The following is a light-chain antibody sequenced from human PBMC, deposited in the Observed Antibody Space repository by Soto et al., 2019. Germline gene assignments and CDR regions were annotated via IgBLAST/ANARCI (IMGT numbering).Light chain of an antibody. CDR2: AAS. CDR3: QQTYSTTWP. Sequence: DIQMTQSPSSLSASVGDRVTITCRASQGISTYLNWYHQKPGKAPKLLIYAASSLQSGVPSRFSGSGSETDFTLTISSLQPEDFATYSCQQTYSTTWPFGQGTKVDIK. V-gene: IGKV1-39*01. J-gene: IGKJ1*01. CDR1: QGISTY.